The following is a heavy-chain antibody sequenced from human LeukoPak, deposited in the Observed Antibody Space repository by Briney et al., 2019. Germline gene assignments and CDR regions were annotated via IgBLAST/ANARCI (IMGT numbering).Heavy chain of an antibody. V-gene: IGHV3-30*18. CDR3: AKDHLGGY. CDR2: ISYDGSNK. J-gene: IGHJ4*02. CDR1: GFTFSSYG. Sequence: GGSLRLSCAASGFTFSSYGMHWVRQAPGKGLEWVAVISYDGSNKYYADSVKGRFTISRDDSKNTLYLQMNSLRAEDTAVYYCAKDHLGGYGGQGTLVTVSS. D-gene: IGHD2-15*01.